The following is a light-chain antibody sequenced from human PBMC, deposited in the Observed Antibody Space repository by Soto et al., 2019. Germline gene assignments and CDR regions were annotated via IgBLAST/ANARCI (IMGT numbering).Light chain of an antibody. Sequence: QSVLTQPPSASGSLGQSVTIPCTGTSSDVGGYDHVSWYQQHPGKAPKLMIYEVTKRPAGVPDRFSGSKSGNTASLTVSGLQAVDEADYYCCSFADFTYVFGTGTKVTVL. CDR3: CSFADFTYV. CDR1: SSDVGGYDH. V-gene: IGLV2-8*01. J-gene: IGLJ1*01. CDR2: EVT.